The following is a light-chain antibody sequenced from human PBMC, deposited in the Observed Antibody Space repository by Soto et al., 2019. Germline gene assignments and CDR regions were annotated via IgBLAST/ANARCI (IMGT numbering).Light chain of an antibody. CDR1: QRVSSD. J-gene: IGKJ1*01. Sequence: IVMTQSPATLSVSPGERATLSCRASQRVSSDLAWYQQKPGQAPRLLIFAASTRATGIPARFSGSGSGTDFTLTISSLQSEDFALYYCQQYNDWPWTVGQGTKVEIK. V-gene: IGKV3-15*01. CDR3: QQYNDWPWT. CDR2: AAS.